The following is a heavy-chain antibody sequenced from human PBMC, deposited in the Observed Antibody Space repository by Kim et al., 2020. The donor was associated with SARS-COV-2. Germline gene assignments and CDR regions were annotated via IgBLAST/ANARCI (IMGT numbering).Heavy chain of an antibody. Sequence: GGSLRLSCVASGFIFSDYYMSWIRQAPGKGLEWVSYISTGSSYTNYADSVKGRFTISRDNAKNSLYLQMDSLRAEDTAVYYCASGDFWSGYYHDAFDIWGQGTMVTVSS. CDR2: ISTGSSYT. CDR3: ASGDFWSGYYHDAFDI. V-gene: IGHV3-11*03. D-gene: IGHD3-3*01. J-gene: IGHJ3*02. CDR1: GFIFSDYY.